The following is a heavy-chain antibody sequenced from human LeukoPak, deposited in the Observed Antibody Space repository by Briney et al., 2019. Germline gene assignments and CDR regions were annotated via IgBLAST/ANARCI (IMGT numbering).Heavy chain of an antibody. J-gene: IGHJ5*01. CDR2: ISTDGRSI. V-gene: IGHV3-74*01. D-gene: IGHD1-26*01. Sequence: GGSLRLSCAASGFTLSSYWMHWVRQPPGRGLLWVSRISTDGRSISYADSVKGRFTISRDNAKYTLYLQMNSLRGEDTAVYYCARDGSLRDGVWFDSWGQGILVTVSS. CDR3: ARDGSLRDGVWFDS. CDR1: GFTLSSYW.